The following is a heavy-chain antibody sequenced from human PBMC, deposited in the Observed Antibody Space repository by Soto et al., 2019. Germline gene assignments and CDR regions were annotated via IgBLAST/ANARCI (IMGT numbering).Heavy chain of an antibody. CDR3: AREVRWSGYRSALDV. V-gene: IGHV3-33*01. CDR2: IWSDGSKK. D-gene: IGHD5-12*01. J-gene: IGHJ6*02. Sequence: QVQLEESGGGVVQPGRSLRLSCAASGFTFSSSVMHWVRQAPGRGLEWVAVIWSDGSKKYYADSVTGRFAISRDNSINTPYLQVRSLSAEDTAVYYCAREVRWSGYRSALDVWGQGTTVTVSS. CDR1: GFTFSSSV.